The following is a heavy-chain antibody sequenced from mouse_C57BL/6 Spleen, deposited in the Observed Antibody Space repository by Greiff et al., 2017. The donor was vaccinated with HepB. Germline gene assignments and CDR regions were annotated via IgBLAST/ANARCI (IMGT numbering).Heavy chain of an antibody. CDR3: TRRYYGSRAYFDY. CDR2: IDPETGGT. Sequence: QVQLQQSGAELVRPGASVTLSCKASGYTFTDYEMHWVKQTPVHGLEWIGAIDPETGGTAYNQKFKGKAILTADKSASTAYMELRSLTSEDSAVYYCTRRYYGSRAYFDYWGQGTTLTVSS. J-gene: IGHJ2*01. CDR1: GYTFTDYE. V-gene: IGHV1-15*01. D-gene: IGHD1-1*01.